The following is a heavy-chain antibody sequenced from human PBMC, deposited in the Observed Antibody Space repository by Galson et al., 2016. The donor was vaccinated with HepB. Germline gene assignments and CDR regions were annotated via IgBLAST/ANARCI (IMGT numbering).Heavy chain of an antibody. CDR1: GYTFNNHG. V-gene: IGHV1-18*01. CDR2: ISAYNGNT. D-gene: IGHD1-26*01. J-gene: IGHJ4*02. CDR3: ARGGAGWEIPLDS. Sequence: SVKVSCKASGYTFNNHGISWVRQAPGQGLEWMGCISAYNGNTNYAQRFQGRVTMTTDTSTSTAYMELRSLRSDDTAVFYCARGGAGWEIPLDSWGQGTLVTVSS.